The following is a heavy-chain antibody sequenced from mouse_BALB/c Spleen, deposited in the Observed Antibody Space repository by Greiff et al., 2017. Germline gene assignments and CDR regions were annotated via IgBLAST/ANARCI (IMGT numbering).Heavy chain of an antibody. CDR2: IWSGGST. CDR1: GFSLTSYG. V-gene: IGHV2-2*02. Sequence: VQGVESGPGLVQPSQSLSITCTASGFSLTSYGVHWVRQSPGKGLEWLGVIWSGGSTDYNAAFISRLSISTDNSKSHVFFKMLSLQANDTAIYYCARGYRYDGKDAMDYWGQGTSVTVSS. D-gene: IGHD2-14*01. CDR3: ARGYRYDGKDAMDY. J-gene: IGHJ4*01.